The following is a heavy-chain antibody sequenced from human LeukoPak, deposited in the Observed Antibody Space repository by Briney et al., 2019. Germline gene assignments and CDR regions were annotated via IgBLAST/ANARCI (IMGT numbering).Heavy chain of an antibody. CDR2: ISSTGSDI. CDR1: GFTFSSYS. CDR3: ARNSSTLDY. D-gene: IGHD6-13*01. J-gene: IGHJ4*02. V-gene: IGHV3-21*01. Sequence: PGGSLRLSCAASGFTFSSYSMNWVRQAPGKGLEWVSSISSTGSDIYYADSLKGRFSISRDNAKNSLFLQINRLRGEDTAVYYCARNSSTLDYWGQGTLVTVSS.